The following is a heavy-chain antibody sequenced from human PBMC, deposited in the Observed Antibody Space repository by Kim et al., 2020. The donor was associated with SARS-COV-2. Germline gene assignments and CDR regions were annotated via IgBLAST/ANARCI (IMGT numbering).Heavy chain of an antibody. CDR3: AGVGYGSGSHGWFDP. CDR2: IYYGGST. CDR1: GVSISSYF. V-gene: IGHV4-59*12. Sequence: SETLSLTCTVSGVSISSYFWAWIRQPPGKGLESIGYIYYGGSTDYNPSLKGRVTMSVDTSTSQLSLNLTSMSAADTAVYFCAGVGYGSGSHGWFDPWGPGTLVTVSS. D-gene: IGHD3-10*01. J-gene: IGHJ5*02.